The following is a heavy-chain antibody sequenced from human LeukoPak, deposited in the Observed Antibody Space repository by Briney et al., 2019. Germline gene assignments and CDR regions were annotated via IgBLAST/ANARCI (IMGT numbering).Heavy chain of an antibody. CDR2: ISGSGGST. CDR3: ASYYYGSGSYFDYFDY. D-gene: IGHD3-10*01. CDR1: GFTFSSYA. V-gene: IGHV3-23*01. Sequence: GGSLRLSCAASGFTFSSYAMSWVRQAPGKGLEWVSAISGSGGSTYYADSVKGWFTISRDNSKNTLYLQMNSLRAEDTAVYYCASYYYGSGSYFDYFDYWGQGTLVTVSS. J-gene: IGHJ4*02.